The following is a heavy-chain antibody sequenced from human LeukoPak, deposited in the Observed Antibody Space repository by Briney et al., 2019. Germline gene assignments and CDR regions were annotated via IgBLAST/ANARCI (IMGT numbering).Heavy chain of an antibody. CDR1: GFTFSSYS. Sequence: PGGSLRLSCAASGFTFSSYSMNWVRQAPGKGLEWVSSISSSSSYIYYADSVKGRFTISRDNAKNSLYLQMNSLRAEDTAVYYCARDFGDYGDPFDYWGQGTLVTVSS. D-gene: IGHD4-17*01. CDR2: ISSSSSYI. J-gene: IGHJ4*02. V-gene: IGHV3-21*01. CDR3: ARDFGDYGDPFDY.